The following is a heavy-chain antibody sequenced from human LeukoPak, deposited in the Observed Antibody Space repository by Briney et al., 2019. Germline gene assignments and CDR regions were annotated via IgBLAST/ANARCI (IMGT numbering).Heavy chain of an antibody. J-gene: IGHJ6*02. CDR1: GFTFSSYG. D-gene: IGHD4-11*01. CDR3: ARGLHSKYYYGMDV. CDR2: ISYDGSNK. Sequence: PGGSLRLSCAASGFTFSSYGMHWVRQAPGKGLEWVAVISYDGSNKYYADSVKGRFTISRDNSKNTLYLQMNSLRDEDTAVYYCARGLHSKYYYGMDVWGQGTTVTVSS. V-gene: IGHV3-30*03.